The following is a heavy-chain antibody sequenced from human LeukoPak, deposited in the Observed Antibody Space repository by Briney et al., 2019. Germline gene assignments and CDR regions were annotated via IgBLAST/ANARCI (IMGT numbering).Heavy chain of an antibody. V-gene: IGHV5-51*01. CDR2: IYPGDSNT. J-gene: IGHJ5*02. D-gene: IGHD6-13*01. CDR3: ARHPIAGGGAYNWFDP. Sequence: GASLKISCQVAGYSFTSYWIAFVRQMPGKLLEWMGIIYPGDSNTRYSPSFQGKVTISVDTSINTAYLQWISLKASDTAIYYCARHPIAGGGAYNWFDPWGQGTLVTVSS. CDR1: GYSFTSYW.